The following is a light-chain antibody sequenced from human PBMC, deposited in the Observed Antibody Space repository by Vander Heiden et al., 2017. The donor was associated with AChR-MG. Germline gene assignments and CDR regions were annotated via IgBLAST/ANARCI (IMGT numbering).Light chain of an antibody. CDR3: QQDKSYPYS. V-gene: IGKV1-5*03. CDR1: QSISNW. CDR2: KTF. J-gene: IGKJ2*03. Sequence: DIQMTQSPSTLSASVGDRVTITCRASQSISNWLAWYQQKPGKAPKLLIHKTFSLETGVPSRFSGSGSGTEFTLTISSLQPDDAATYYCQQDKSYPYSFGQGTKLEIK.